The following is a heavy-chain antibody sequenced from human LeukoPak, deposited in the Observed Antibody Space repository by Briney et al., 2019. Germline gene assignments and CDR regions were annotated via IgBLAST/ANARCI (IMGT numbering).Heavy chain of an antibody. CDR2: INPSGGST. V-gene: IGHV1-46*01. J-gene: IGHJ4*02. D-gene: IGHD3-22*01. Sequence: GASVKVSCKASGYTFTSYYMHWVRQAPGQGLEWMGIINPSGGSTNYAQKFQGRVTITADESTSTAYMELSSLRSEDTAVYYCARAARYYYDSSGYYYFDYWGQGTLVTVSS. CDR1: GYTFTSYY. CDR3: ARAARYYYDSSGYYYFDY.